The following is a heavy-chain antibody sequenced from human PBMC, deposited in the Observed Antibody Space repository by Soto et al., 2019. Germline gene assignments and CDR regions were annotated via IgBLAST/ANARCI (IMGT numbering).Heavy chain of an antibody. CDR3: ARVSGSYYYYYYGMDV. V-gene: IGHV3-33*01. D-gene: IGHD1-26*01. CDR1: GFTFSSYG. CDR2: IWYAGSNK. Sequence: VQLVESGGGVVQPGRSLRLSCAASGFTFSSYGMHWVRQAPGKGLEWVAVIWYAGSNKYYADSVKGRFTISRDNSKNTLYLQMNSLRAEDTAVYYCARVSGSYYYYYYGMDVWGKGTTVTVSS. J-gene: IGHJ6*04.